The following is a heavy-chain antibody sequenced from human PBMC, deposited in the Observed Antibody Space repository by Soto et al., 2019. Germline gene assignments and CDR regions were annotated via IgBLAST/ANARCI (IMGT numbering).Heavy chain of an antibody. Sequence: PSETLSLTCTVSGGSISSSSYYWGWIRQPPGKGLEWIGSIYYSGSTYYNPSLKSRVTISVDTSKNQFSLKLSSVTAADTAVYYCASPPSDYGDYVDYWGQGTLVTVSS. J-gene: IGHJ4*02. D-gene: IGHD4-17*01. CDR3: ASPPSDYGDYVDY. CDR2: IYYSGST. V-gene: IGHV4-39*01. CDR1: GGSISSSSYY.